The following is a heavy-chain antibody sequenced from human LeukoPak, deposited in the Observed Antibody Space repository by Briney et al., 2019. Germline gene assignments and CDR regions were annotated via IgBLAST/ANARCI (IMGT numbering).Heavy chain of an antibody. CDR1: GGSVSSGSYY. Sequence: SETLSLTCTVSGGSVSSGSYYWSWIRQPPGKGLEWIGYIYYSGSTNYNPSLKSRVTISVDTSKNQFSLKLSSVTAADTAVYCCARGLDARYAFDIWGQGTMVTVSS. CDR2: IYYSGST. CDR3: ARGLDARYAFDI. J-gene: IGHJ3*02. D-gene: IGHD2-2*01. V-gene: IGHV4-61*01.